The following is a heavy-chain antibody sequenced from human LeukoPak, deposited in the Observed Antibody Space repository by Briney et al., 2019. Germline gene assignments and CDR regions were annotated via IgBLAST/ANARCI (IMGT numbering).Heavy chain of an antibody. Sequence: SETLSLTCTVSGGSISSYYWSWIRQPPGKGLEWIGYIYYSGSTNYNPSLKSRVTISVDTSKNQLSLKLSSVTAADTAVYYCARGIAAAGPSYFDYWGQGTLVTVSS. J-gene: IGHJ4*02. CDR1: GGSISSYY. V-gene: IGHV4-59*01. D-gene: IGHD6-13*01. CDR3: ARGIAAAGPSYFDY. CDR2: IYYSGST.